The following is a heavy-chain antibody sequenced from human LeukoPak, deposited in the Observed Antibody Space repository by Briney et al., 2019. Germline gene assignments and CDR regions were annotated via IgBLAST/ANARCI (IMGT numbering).Heavy chain of an antibody. Sequence: ASVKVSCKASGYTFTSYDINWVRQATGQGLVWMGWMNPNSGNTGYAQKFQGRVTMTRNTSISTAYMELSSLRSEDTAVYYCASFRAPVTTDAFDIWGQGTMVTVSS. CDR2: MNPNSGNT. J-gene: IGHJ3*02. V-gene: IGHV1-8*01. CDR3: ASFRAPVTTDAFDI. CDR1: GYTFTSYD. D-gene: IGHD4-17*01.